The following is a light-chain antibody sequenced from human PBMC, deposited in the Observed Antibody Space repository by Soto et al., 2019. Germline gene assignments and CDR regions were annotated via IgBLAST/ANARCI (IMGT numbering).Light chain of an antibody. CDR3: QEYDNRTPWT. J-gene: IGKJ1*01. V-gene: IGKV3-15*01. CDR2: HAS. CDR1: ESVSHY. Sequence: EIVMTQSPDTLSVSPGDTATLSCRASESVSHYLAWYQQKPGQPPRLLIYHASIRATGIPARFSGSGSGTEFNLTISSLLPEDFAVYYCQEYDNRTPWTFGQGTRVEIK.